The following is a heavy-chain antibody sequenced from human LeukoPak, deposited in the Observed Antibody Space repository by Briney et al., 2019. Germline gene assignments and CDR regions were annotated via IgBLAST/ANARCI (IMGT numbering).Heavy chain of an antibody. J-gene: IGHJ2*01. CDR2: ISDDGRNE. V-gene: IGHV3-30*01. D-gene: IGHD4-11*01. CDR1: GVTFRRHA. Sequence: GGSLRLSCTASGVTFRRHAMHWVRQAPGKGLEWMAGISDDGRNEYYLDSVKGCFSISRDNSKITAFLPMDSLRHEDAAVYFCAREHSHSNCFFDFWGHGTPVTVSS. CDR3: AREHSHSNCFFDF.